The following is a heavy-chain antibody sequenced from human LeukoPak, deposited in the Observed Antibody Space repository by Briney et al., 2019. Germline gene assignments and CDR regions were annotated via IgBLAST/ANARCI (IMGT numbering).Heavy chain of an antibody. V-gene: IGHV3-23*01. J-gene: IGHJ6*02. CDR2: ISGSGGST. CDR3: TIPRGVAGTYYYYGMDV. Sequence: HPGGSLRLSCAASGFTFSSYAMSWVRQAPGKGLEWVSAISGSGGSTYYADSVKGRFTISRDNSKNTLYLQMNSLRAEDTAVYYCTIPRGVAGTYYYYGMDVWGQGTTVTVSS. CDR1: GFTFSSYA. D-gene: IGHD6-19*01.